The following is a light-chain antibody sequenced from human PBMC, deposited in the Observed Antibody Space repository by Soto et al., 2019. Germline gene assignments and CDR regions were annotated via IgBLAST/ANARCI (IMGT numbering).Light chain of an antibody. J-gene: IGLJ3*02. CDR3: GAWDSSLSAWV. CDR2: DSN. CDR1: SSNIGNNY. V-gene: IGLV1-51*01. Sequence: QSVLTQPHSVSAAAGQKVTISCSGSSSNIGNNYVSWYQQVPGTAPKVLIYDSNRRTSGIPDRFSGSKSGTSATLGITGLQTGDEADYYCGAWDSSLSAWVFGGGTKVTVL.